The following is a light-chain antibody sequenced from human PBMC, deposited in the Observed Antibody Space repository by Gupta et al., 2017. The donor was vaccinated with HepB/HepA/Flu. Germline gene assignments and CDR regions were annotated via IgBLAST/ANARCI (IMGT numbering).Light chain of an antibody. Sequence: IVLTQSPSTLSLSPGERATLSCRASQRVSSYLAWYQQKPGQAPRLLMYDASKRATGIATRLSGSGSGTDFTFNISSLELEDFAVYFCQQYNNWLPTFGPGTKVDIK. J-gene: IGKJ3*01. CDR1: QRVSSY. CDR2: DAS. CDR3: QQYNNWLPT. V-gene: IGKV3-11*01.